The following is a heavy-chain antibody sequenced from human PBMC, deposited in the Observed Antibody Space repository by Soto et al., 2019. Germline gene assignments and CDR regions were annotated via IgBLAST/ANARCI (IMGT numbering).Heavy chain of an antibody. J-gene: IGHJ4*02. D-gene: IGHD1-1*01. CDR2: IYYTGNT. Sequence: SETLSLTCTVSGGSISSYYWSWIRQPPGKGLEWSGYIYYTGNTNYNPSLKSRVTISVDTSKNQFSLKLTSLTAADTAVYYCARARTSSEVDFDYWGQGTMVTV. CDR1: GGSISSYY. CDR3: ARARTSSEVDFDY. V-gene: IGHV4-59*01.